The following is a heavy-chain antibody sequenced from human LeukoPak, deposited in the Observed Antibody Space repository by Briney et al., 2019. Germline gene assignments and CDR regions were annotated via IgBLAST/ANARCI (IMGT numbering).Heavy chain of an antibody. CDR2: FDPEDGET. D-gene: IGHD6-13*01. CDR3: ATAVAAGTKMDFYY. V-gene: IGHV1-24*01. J-gene: IGHJ4*02. Sequence: ASVKVSCKVPGYTLTELSMHWVRQAPGKGLEWMGGFDPEDGETIYAQKFQARVTMTEDTSTDTAYMELSSLRSEDTAVYYCATAVAAGTKMDFYYWGQGTLVTVSS. CDR1: GYTLTELS.